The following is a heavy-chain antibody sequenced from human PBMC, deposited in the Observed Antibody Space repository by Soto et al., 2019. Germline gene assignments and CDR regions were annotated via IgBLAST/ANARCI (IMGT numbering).Heavy chain of an antibody. V-gene: IGHV4-30-4*08. CDR3: ARIGTVIPSDPHLTWFDP. D-gene: IGHD4-17*01. Sequence: PSETLSLTCTVSGGSINNGGYYWSWIRQHPGKGLEWIGYIYYSGSTYYNPSLKSRVTISVDTSKNQFSLKLSSVTAADTAVYYCARIGTVIPSDPHLTWFDPWGQGTLVTVSS. CDR2: IYYSGST. CDR1: GGSINNGGYY. J-gene: IGHJ5*02.